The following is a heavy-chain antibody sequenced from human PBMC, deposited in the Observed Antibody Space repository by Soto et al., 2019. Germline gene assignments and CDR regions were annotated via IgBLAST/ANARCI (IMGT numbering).Heavy chain of an antibody. CDR1: GFTFSSYS. D-gene: IGHD2-15*01. CDR3: ARGIGGTLTAPFDY. CDR2: ISSSSSYI. Sequence: GGSLRLSCAASGFTFSSYSMNWVRQAPGKGLEWVSSISSSSSYIYYADSVKGRFTNSRDNAKKSLYLKINSLRAEDTAVYYCARGIGGTLTAPFDYWGQGTLVTVSS. J-gene: IGHJ4*02. V-gene: IGHV3-21*01.